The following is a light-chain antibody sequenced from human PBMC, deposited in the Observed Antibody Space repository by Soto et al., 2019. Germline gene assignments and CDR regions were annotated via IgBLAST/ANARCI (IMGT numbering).Light chain of an antibody. CDR3: QQYYMWPPV. CDR2: SAS. V-gene: IGKV3-15*01. J-gene: IGKJ2*01. CDR1: ESVKSD. Sequence: IVMTQSPATLSVSPGQRVTLSCRASESVKSDLAWYRQKPGQAPRLLIYSASTRATGIPARFSGSGSGTDFKLTITSLQPEDFAVYYCQQYYMWPPVFGQGTKVEIK.